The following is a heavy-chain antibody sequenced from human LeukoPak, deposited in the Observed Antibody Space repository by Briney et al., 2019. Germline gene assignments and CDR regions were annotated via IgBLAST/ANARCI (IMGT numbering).Heavy chain of an antibody. J-gene: IGHJ4*02. V-gene: IGHV3-15*01. CDR1: GFTFSNAW. CDR2: IKSKTDGGTT. CDR3: TTTDTMIVVVIR. Sequence: GGSLRLSCAASGFTFSNAWMSWVRQAPGKGLEWVGRIKSKTDGGTTDYAAPVKGRFTISKDDSKNTLYLQMNSLKTEDTAVYYCTTTDTMIVVVIRWGQGTLVTVSS. D-gene: IGHD3-22*01.